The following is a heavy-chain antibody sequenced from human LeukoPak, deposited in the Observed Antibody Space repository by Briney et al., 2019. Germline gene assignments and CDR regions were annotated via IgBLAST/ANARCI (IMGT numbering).Heavy chain of an antibody. CDR2: ISVSGGIT. Sequence: GGSLRLSCAASGFTFSNYGMTWVRQAPGEGLDWVSAISVSGGITYYADSVKGRFTISRDKSKNTLYLQMNSLRAEDTAVYYCAKAAVAGAHFDYWGQGTLVTVSS. CDR3: AKAAVAGAHFDY. D-gene: IGHD6-19*01. CDR1: GFTFSNYG. J-gene: IGHJ4*02. V-gene: IGHV3-23*01.